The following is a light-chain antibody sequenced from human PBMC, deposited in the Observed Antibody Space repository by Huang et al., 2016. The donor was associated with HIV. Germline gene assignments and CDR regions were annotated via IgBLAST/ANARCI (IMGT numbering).Light chain of an antibody. CDR3: QQSHSIPHT. J-gene: IGKJ2*01. CDR2: GAS. Sequence: EIQMTQSPSSLSASVGDRVTITCRTSDNLANSLNWYQPTSWAAPVLLIYGASNLQTGVSSRFSGGGSGTDFTLTITNLRPEDFATYYCQQSHSIPHTFGQGTRLE. CDR1: DNLANS. V-gene: IGKV1-39*01.